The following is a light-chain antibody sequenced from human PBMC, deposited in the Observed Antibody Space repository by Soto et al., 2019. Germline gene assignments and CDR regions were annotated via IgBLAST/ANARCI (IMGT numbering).Light chain of an antibody. CDR1: SSNIGSNY. Sequence: QSVLTQPPSASGTPGQRVTISCSGSSSNIGSNYVYWYQQLPGTAPKLLIYRNNQRPSGVPDRFSGSKSGTSASLAISGLRSEDEADYYCAAWDDSLSAFYVCGPVTKVTVL. V-gene: IGLV1-47*01. J-gene: IGLJ1*01. CDR2: RNN. CDR3: AAWDDSLSAFYV.